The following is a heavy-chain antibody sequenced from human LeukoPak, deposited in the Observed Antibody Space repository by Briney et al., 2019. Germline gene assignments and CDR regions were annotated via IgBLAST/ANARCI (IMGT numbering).Heavy chain of an antibody. CDR2: INHSGST. V-gene: IGHV4-34*01. D-gene: IGHD2-21*01. CDR1: GGSFSGYY. CDR3: ARVGNLRWAAFDI. Sequence: PSETLSLTCAVYGGSFSGYYWSWIRQPPGKGLEWIGEINHSGSTNYNPSLKSRVTISVDTSKNQFSLKLSSVTAADTAVYYCARVGNLRWAAFDIWGQGTMFTVSS. J-gene: IGHJ3*02.